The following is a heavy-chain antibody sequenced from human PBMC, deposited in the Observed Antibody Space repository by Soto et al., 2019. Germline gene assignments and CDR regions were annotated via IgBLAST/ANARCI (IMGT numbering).Heavy chain of an antibody. V-gene: IGHV4-4*07. D-gene: IGHD6-6*01. CDR3: ASGRLVSRYYGLDV. J-gene: IGHJ6*02. Sequence: SETLSLTCTVSGGSMHDYYWSWIRQPAGKGLEWIGRIFTSGNTNYNSSLRSRLTMSVDTSTNQVSLRLTSVTAADTAGYYCASGRLVSRYYGLDVWGQGTTVTVSS. CDR1: GGSMHDYY. CDR2: IFTSGNT.